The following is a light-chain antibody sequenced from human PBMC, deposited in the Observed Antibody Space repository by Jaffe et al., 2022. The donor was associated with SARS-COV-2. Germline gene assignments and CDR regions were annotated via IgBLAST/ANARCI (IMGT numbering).Light chain of an antibody. CDR3: CSYAGSYTYV. J-gene: IGLJ1*01. V-gene: IGLV2-11*01. CDR1: SSDVGGYSY. Sequence: QSALTQPRSVSGSPGQSVTISCTGTSSDVGGYSYVSWYQQHPGKGPKLIIYDVTKRPSGVPDRFSGSKSGNTASLTISGLQAEDEADYHCCSYAGSYTYVFGAGTKVTVL. CDR2: DVT.